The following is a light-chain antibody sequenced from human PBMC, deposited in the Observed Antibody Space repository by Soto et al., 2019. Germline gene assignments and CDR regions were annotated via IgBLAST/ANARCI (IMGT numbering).Light chain of an antibody. Sequence: QSALTQPASVSGSPGQSITISCTGTSSDVGGYSYVSWYQQHPGKAPKLMIYDVSNRPSGVSNRFSGSKSGNTASLTISGLQAEDEADYYCSSYTSSSTGVFGTGTKLTVL. V-gene: IGLV2-14*01. CDR3: SSYTSSSTGV. CDR1: SSDVGGYSY. CDR2: DVS. J-gene: IGLJ1*01.